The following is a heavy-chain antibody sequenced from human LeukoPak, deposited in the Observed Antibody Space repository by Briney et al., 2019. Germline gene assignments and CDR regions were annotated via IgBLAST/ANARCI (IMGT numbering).Heavy chain of an antibody. Sequence: ASVKVSCKASGYTFTGYYMHWVRQAPGQGLEWMGWINPNSGGTNYAQKFQGRVTMTRDTSISTAYMELSRLRSDDTAVYYCARDPTFGELDFWFDPWGQGTLVTVSS. D-gene: IGHD3-10*01. CDR2: INPNSGGT. V-gene: IGHV1-2*02. CDR3: ARDPTFGELDFWFDP. J-gene: IGHJ5*02. CDR1: GYTFTGYY.